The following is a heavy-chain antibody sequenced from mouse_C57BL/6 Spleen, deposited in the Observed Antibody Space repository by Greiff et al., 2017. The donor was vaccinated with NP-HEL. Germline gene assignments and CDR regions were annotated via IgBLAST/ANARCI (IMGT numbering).Heavy chain of an antibody. CDR1: GYAFSSSW. CDR2: IYPGDGDT. V-gene: IGHV1-82*01. CDR3: ARRGSSPYAMDY. J-gene: IGHJ4*01. Sequence: LVESGPELVKPGASVKISCKASGYAFSSSWMNWVKQRPGKGLEWIGRIYPGDGDTNYNGKFKGKATLTADKSSSTAYMQLSSLTSEDSAVYFCARRGSSPYAMDYWGQGTSVTVSS. D-gene: IGHD1-1*01.